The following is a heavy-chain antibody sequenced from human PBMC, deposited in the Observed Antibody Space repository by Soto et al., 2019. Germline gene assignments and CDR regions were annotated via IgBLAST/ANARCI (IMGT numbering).Heavy chain of an antibody. CDR3: ARAAPPFMVRGVNDAIDI. CDR1: GFTFSSYG. V-gene: IGHV3-33*01. J-gene: IGHJ3*02. Sequence: PGGSLRLSCAASGFTFSSYGMHWVRQAPGKGLEWVAVIWYDGSNKYYADSVKGRFTISRDDSKNTLYLQMNSLRAEDTAVYYCARAAPPFMVRGVNDAIDIWGQGTMVTVSS. CDR2: IWYDGSNK. D-gene: IGHD3-10*01.